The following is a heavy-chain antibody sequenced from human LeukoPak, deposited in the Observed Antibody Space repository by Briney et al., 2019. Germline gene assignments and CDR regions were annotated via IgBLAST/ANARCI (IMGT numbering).Heavy chain of an antibody. CDR3: ARHSNGGCTSTRCHIDY. D-gene: IGHD2-2*01. Sequence: PSESLSLTCTVSGDSISSSSYYWGWIRQPPGKGLEWIGTIYYSGSTYYNSSLKSRVTMSVDTSKNQFSLNLSSVTAADTAEYYCARHSNGGCTSTRCHIDYWGQGTLVTVSS. J-gene: IGHJ4*02. CDR1: GDSISSSSYY. V-gene: IGHV4-39*01. CDR2: IYYSGST.